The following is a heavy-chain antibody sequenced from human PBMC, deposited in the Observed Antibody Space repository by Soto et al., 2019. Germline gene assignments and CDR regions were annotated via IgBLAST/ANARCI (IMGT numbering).Heavy chain of an antibody. J-gene: IGHJ5*02. Sequence: SETLSLTCAVSGGSISSGGYSWSWIRQPPGKGLEWIGYICHSGSTYYNPSLKSRVTISVDRSKNQFSLKLSSVTAADTAVYYCARRDYGDGRGFDPWGQGTLVTVSS. D-gene: IGHD4-17*01. CDR2: ICHSGST. CDR3: ARRDYGDGRGFDP. V-gene: IGHV4-30-2*01. CDR1: GGSISSGGYS.